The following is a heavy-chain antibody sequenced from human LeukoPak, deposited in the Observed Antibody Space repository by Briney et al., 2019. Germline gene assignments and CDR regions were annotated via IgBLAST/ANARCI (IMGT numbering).Heavy chain of an antibody. J-gene: IGHJ4*02. CDR3: ARASHRGYSGYDPFDY. D-gene: IGHD5-12*01. V-gene: IGHV1-69*05. Sequence: ASVKVSCKASGGTFSSYAISWVRQAPGQGLEWMGGIIPIFGTANYAQKFQGRVTITTDESTSTAYMELSSLRSEDTAVYYCARASHRGYSGYDPFDYWGQGTLVTVSS. CDR2: IIPIFGTA. CDR1: GGTFSSYA.